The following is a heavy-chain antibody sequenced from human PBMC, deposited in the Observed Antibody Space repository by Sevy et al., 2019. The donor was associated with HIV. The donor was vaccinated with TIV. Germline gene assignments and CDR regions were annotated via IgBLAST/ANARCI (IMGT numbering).Heavy chain of an antibody. V-gene: IGHV3-48*03. CDR1: GFTFSSYE. D-gene: IGHD4-17*01. J-gene: IGHJ4*02. CDR2: ISNSGTTI. CDR3: ARDLPPSATTVAHFDY. Sequence: GGSLRLSCAASGFTFSSYEMNWVRQAPGKGLEWVSYISNSGTTISYSDSVRGRFSISRENARNSLYLQMNSLRAEDTALYYCARDLPPSATTVAHFDYWGQGTLVTVSS.